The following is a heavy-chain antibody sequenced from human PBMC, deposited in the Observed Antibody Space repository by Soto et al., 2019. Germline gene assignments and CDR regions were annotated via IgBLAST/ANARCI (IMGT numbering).Heavy chain of an antibody. Sequence: KTSETLSLTCAVYGGSFSGYYWSWIRQPPGKGLEWIGEINHSGSTNYNPSLKSRVTIAVDTSKNQFSLKLSSVTAADTAVYYCARCHRGFLEWLSSDNWFDTCGQGTLVTVSS. D-gene: IGHD3-3*01. CDR3: ARCHRGFLEWLSSDNWFDT. V-gene: IGHV4-34*01. CDR1: GGSFSGYY. CDR2: INHSGST. J-gene: IGHJ5*02.